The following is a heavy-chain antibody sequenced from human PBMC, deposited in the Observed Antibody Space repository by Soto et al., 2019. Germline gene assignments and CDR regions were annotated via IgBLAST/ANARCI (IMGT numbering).Heavy chain of an antibody. CDR3: ARVGNYYYYYGMDV. CDR1: GGSFSVYY. CDR2: INHSGST. D-gene: IGHD1-1*01. J-gene: IGHJ6*02. V-gene: IGHV4-34*01. Sequence: PSETLSLTCAVYGGSFSVYYWSWIRQPPGKGLDWIGEINHSGSTNYNPSLKSRVTISVDTSKNQFSLKLSSVTAADTAVYYCARVGNYYYYYGMDVWGQGTTVTVSS.